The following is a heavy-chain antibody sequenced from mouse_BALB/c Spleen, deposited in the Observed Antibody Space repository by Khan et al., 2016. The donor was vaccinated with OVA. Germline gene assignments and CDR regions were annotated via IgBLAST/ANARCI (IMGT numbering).Heavy chain of an antibody. V-gene: IGHV9-4*02. D-gene: IGHD2-14*01. Sequence: QIQLVQFGPELKKPGETVRISCKASGYTFTTAGIQWVQKMPGKGLKWIGWINTHSGVPKYAEDFKGRFAFSLEISVNTAYLQITNLKNEDTATYFCPRGGAAYYRNDGGAMEYWGQGTSVTVSS. CDR3: PRGGAAYYRNDGGAMEY. CDR2: INTHSGVP. J-gene: IGHJ4*01. CDR1: GYTFTTAG.